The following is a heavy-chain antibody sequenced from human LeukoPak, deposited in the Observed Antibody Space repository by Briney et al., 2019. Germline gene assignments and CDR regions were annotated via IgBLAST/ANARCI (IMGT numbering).Heavy chain of an antibody. Sequence: PGGSLRLSCAASGFTFSTYWMTWVRQAPGKGLEWVANIKEDGSEIYYVDSVKGRFTISRDNAKNSLYLQMNSLRADDTAIYYCARGGRSSGRLGYWGQGTPVTVSS. J-gene: IGHJ4*02. CDR3: ARGGRSSGRLGY. D-gene: IGHD6-6*01. CDR2: IKEDGSEI. CDR1: GFTFSTYW. V-gene: IGHV3-7*01.